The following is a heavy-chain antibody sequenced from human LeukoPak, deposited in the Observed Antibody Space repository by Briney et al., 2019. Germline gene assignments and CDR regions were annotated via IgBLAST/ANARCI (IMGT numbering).Heavy chain of an antibody. V-gene: IGHV3-66*02. J-gene: IGHJ4*02. Sequence: GGSLRLSCAASGFTVSSNYMSWVRQAPGRGLEGVSVIYSGGSTYYADSVKGRFTISRDNSKNTLYLQMNSLRAEDTAVYYCARVHFWSGYYLDYWGQGTLVTVSS. D-gene: IGHD3-3*02. CDR2: IYSGGST. CDR1: GFTVSSNY. CDR3: ARVHFWSGYYLDY.